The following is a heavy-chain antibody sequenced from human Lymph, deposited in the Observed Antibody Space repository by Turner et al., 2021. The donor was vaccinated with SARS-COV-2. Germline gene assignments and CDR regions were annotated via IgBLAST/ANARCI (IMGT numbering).Heavy chain of an antibody. CDR1: GFTFDDYA. J-gene: IGHJ4*02. V-gene: IGHV3-43*02. D-gene: IGHD5-12*01. CDR3: AKEGLSGRRLQFVPYFAY. Sequence: EVQLVESGGGLVQPGGSLRLSCAASGFTFDDYAMHWVRQAPGKGLEWVSLISGVGGSTYYADSVKGRFTISRDDSKNSLYLQINSLRTEDTALYYCAKEGLSGRRLQFVPYFAYWGQGTLVSVSS. CDR2: ISGVGGST.